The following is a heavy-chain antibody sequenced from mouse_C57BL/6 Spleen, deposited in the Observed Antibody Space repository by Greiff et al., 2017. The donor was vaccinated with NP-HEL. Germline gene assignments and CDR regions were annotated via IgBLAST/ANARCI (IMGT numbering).Heavy chain of an antibody. CDR2: IHPSDSDT. CDR3: AIADYDNSGYFDV. D-gene: IGHD2-1*01. CDR1: GYTFTSYW. Sequence: QVQLQQPGAELVKPGASVKVSCKASGYTFTSYWMHWVKQRPGQGLEWIGRIHPSDSDTNYNQKFKGKATLTVDKSSSTAYMQLSSLTSEDSAVYYCAIADYDNSGYFDVWGTGTTVTVSS. V-gene: IGHV1-74*01. J-gene: IGHJ1*03.